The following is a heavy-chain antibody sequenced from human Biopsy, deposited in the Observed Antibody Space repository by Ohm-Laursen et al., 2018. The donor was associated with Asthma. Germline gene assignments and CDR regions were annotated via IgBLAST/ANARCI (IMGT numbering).Heavy chain of an antibody. D-gene: IGHD5-18*01. CDR1: GGSTSSNY. Sequence: GTLSLTCTVSGGSTSSNYWSRLRQSPGQGLEWIGYIHNSGNTNYNPSLKGRVTISLDTSKNHFSLRLSFVTAADTAVYFCARGQGRGIQLWSLDPWGQGILVTVSS. CDR3: ARGQGRGIQLWSLDP. J-gene: IGHJ5*02. CDR2: IHNSGNT. V-gene: IGHV4-59*01.